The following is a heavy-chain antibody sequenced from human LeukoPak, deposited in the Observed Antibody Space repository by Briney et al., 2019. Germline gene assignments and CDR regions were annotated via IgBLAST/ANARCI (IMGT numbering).Heavy chain of an antibody. D-gene: IGHD7-27*01. J-gene: IGHJ4*02. Sequence: QSGGSLRLSCAASGFTFSSYGMHWVRQAPGKGLEWVAVISYDGSNKYYADSVKGRFTISRDNSKNTLYLQMNSLRAEDTAVYYCAAQLGIPQFDYWGQGTLVTVSS. CDR3: AAQLGIPQFDY. CDR2: ISYDGSNK. V-gene: IGHV3-30*03. CDR1: GFTFSSYG.